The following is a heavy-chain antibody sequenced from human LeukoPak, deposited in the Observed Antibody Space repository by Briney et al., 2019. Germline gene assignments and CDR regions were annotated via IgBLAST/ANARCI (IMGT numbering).Heavy chain of an antibody. V-gene: IGHV4-59*01. Sequence: SETLSLTCAVSDGSISTYYWTWIRQSPGQGLEWIGFIHYTGTTSYNPSLKSRLTISVDTSKALFSLSLDSVTAADTAIYFCARARRSNGAAAGTGYIDSWGQGTLVTVSS. D-gene: IGHD6-13*01. CDR3: ARARRSNGAAAGTGYIDS. J-gene: IGHJ4*02. CDR1: DGSISTYY. CDR2: IHYTGTT.